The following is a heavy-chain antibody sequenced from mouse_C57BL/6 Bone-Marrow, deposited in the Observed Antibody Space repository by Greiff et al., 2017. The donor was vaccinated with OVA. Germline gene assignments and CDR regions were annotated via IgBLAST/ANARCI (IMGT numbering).Heavy chain of an antibody. J-gene: IGHJ2*01. V-gene: IGHV1-4*01. Sequence: VQLQQSGAELARPGASVKMSCKASGYTFTSYTIHWVKQRPGQGLEWIGYINPSSGYTKYNQKFKDKATLTADKSSSTAYMQLSSLTSEDSAVYYCARRGYGSSYDFDYWGQGTTLTVSS. CDR1: GYTFTSYT. CDR3: ARRGYGSSYDFDY. CDR2: INPSSGYT. D-gene: IGHD1-1*01.